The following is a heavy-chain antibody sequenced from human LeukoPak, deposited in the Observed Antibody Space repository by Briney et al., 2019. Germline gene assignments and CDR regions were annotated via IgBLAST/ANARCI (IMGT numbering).Heavy chain of an antibody. CDR2: IYYSGST. D-gene: IGHD4-17*01. Sequence: SETLSLTYTVSGGSISSGGYYWSWIRQHPGKGLEWIGYIYYSGSTYYNPSLKSRVTISVDTSKNQFSLKLSSVTAADTAVYYCARGIRSGEDFDYWGQGTLVTVSS. CDR3: ARGIRSGEDFDY. CDR1: GGSISSGGYY. J-gene: IGHJ4*02. V-gene: IGHV4-31*03.